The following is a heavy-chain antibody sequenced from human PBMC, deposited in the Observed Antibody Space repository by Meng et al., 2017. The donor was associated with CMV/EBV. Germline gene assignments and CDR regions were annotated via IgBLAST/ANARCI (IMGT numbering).Heavy chain of an antibody. J-gene: IGHJ6*02. CDR1: GGSISSSSYY. CDR2: IYYSGST. D-gene: IGHD1-26*01. CDR3: AREGMVGYYYYYGMDV. Sequence: GSLRLSCTVSGGSISSSSYYWGWIRQPPGKGREWIGSIYYSGSTYYNPSLKSRVTISVDTSKNQFSLKLSSVTAADTAVYYCAREGMVGYYYYYGMDVWGQGTTVTVSS. V-gene: IGHV4-39*07.